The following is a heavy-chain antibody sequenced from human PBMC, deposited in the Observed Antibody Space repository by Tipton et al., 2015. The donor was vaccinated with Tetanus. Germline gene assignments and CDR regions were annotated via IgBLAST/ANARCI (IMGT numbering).Heavy chain of an antibody. CDR3: VRLRFSFGVSDHDA. J-gene: IGHJ5*02. CDR2: IDSSGTGT. D-gene: IGHD3-3*01. Sequence: SLRLSCAASGFKFENFWMHWVRQSPEKGLEWLSRIDSSGTGTSLADSVKGRFTVSRDNDKNTVSLQMHNLRVEDTAVYYCVRLRFSFGVSDHDAWGQGTLVTVSS. V-gene: IGHV3-74*01. CDR1: GFKFENFW.